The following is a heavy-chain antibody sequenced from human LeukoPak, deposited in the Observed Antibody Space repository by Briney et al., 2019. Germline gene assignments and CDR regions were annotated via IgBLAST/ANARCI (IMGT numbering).Heavy chain of an antibody. D-gene: IGHD5-12*01. J-gene: IGHJ3*02. CDR3: ARLESWTFDI. Sequence: GGSLRLSCAASGFTFSSYGMHWVRQAPGKGLVWVSRINADGSSTIYADSVKGRFTISRDNAKNTLYLQMNSLRAEDTAVYYCARLESWTFDIWGQGTMVTVSS. V-gene: IGHV3-74*01. CDR2: INADGSST. CDR1: GFTFSSYG.